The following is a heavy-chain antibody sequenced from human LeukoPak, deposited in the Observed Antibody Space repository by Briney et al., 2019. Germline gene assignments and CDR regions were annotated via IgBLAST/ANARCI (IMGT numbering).Heavy chain of an antibody. Sequence: SETLSLTCAVYGGSFSGYYWSWIRQPPGKGLEWIGEINHSGSTNYNPSLKSRVTISVDTSKNQFSLKLSSVTAADTAVYYCASAPYTISLPYYYYGMDVWGQGTTVTVSS. V-gene: IGHV4-34*01. D-gene: IGHD3-3*01. CDR3: ASAPYTISLPYYYYGMDV. CDR2: INHSGST. CDR1: GGSFSGYY. J-gene: IGHJ6*02.